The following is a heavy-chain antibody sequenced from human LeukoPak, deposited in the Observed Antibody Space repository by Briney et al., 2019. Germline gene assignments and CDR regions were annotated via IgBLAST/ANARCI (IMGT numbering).Heavy chain of an antibody. CDR1: EFTFSSYS. J-gene: IGHJ4*02. Sequence: GGSLRLSCAGSEFTFSSYSMNWVRQAPGKGLEWVSSISGRSDDIYYADSVKGRFTISRDNSKNSLYLQMKRLRAEDTAVYYCARAIFGVVPYYFDYWGQGTLVTVSS. V-gene: IGHV3-21*04. CDR2: ISGRSDDI. CDR3: ARAIFGVVPYYFDY. D-gene: IGHD3-3*01.